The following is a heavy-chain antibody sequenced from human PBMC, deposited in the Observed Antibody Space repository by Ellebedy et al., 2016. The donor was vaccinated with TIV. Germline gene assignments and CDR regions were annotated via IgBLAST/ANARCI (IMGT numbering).Heavy chain of an antibody. CDR2: ISYDGSNK. V-gene: IGHV3-30*04. Sequence: GESLKISXAASGFTFSSYAMHWVRQAPGKGLEWVAVISYDGSNKYYADSVKGRFTISRDNSKNTLYLQMNSLRAEDTAAYYCARDAGVVAARALDYWGQGTLVTVSS. J-gene: IGHJ4*02. CDR1: GFTFSSYA. CDR3: ARDAGVVAARALDY. D-gene: IGHD2-15*01.